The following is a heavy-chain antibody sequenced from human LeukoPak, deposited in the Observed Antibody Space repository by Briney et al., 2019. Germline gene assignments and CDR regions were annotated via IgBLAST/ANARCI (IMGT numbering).Heavy chain of an antibody. D-gene: IGHD1-20*01. J-gene: IGHJ4*02. CDR1: GASISSSTDY. V-gene: IGHV4-39*07. CDR3: AREGTYNWNDGGAN. Sequence: SETLSLTCTVSGASISSSTDYWGWIRQPPGKGLEWIGSIYYSGSTYYNPSLKSRVTISVDTSKNQFSLKLSSVTAADTAVYYCAREGTYNWNDGGANWGQGTLVTVSP. CDR2: IYYSGST.